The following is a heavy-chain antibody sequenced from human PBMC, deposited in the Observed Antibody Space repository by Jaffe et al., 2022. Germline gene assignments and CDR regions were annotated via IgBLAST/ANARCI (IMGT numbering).Heavy chain of an antibody. CDR1: GFTFSDHY. Sequence: QVQLVESGGGLVKPGGSLRLSCAASGFTFSDHYISWIRQAPGKGLEWVSYISSSGGTRDYADSVKGRFTISRDNARSSLYLQMNSLRAEDTAVYYCAREARITMVQGVIVRPFHFDYWGQGTLVTVSS. CDR2: ISSSGGTR. J-gene: IGHJ4*02. V-gene: IGHV3-11*01. CDR3: AREARITMVQGVIVRPFHFDY. D-gene: IGHD3-10*01.